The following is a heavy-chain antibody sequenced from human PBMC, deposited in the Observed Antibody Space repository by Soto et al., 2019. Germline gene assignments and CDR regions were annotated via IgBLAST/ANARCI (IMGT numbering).Heavy chain of an antibody. V-gene: IGHV3-23*01. CDR2: IGGSGGNT. J-gene: IGHJ4*02. CDR3: AKVAADYTTSVDN. CDR1: GFIFNAYA. D-gene: IGHD4-4*01. Sequence: EVQLLESGGGLVQPGGSLRLSCAASGFIFNAYAMPWVRQAPGKGLEWVSAIGGSGGNTYYAASVKGRFTISRDNSKDTVDLEMNRLRVDDTAVYFCAKVAADYTTSVDNRGQGILATVSS.